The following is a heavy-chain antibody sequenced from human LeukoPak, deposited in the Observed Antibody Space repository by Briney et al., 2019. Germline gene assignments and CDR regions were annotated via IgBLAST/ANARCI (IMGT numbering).Heavy chain of an antibody. D-gene: IGHD2-2*01. CDR3: ARSRYCSSTSCYHGMDV. V-gene: IGHV4-59*13. CDR1: GGSISSYY. J-gene: IGHJ6*02. CDR2: IYYSGST. Sequence: PSETLSLTCTVSGGSISSYYWSWIRQPPGKGLEWIGYIYYSGSTNYNPSLKSRVTISVDTSKNQFSLKLSSVTAADTAVYYCARSRYCSSTSCYHGMDVWGQGTTVTVSS.